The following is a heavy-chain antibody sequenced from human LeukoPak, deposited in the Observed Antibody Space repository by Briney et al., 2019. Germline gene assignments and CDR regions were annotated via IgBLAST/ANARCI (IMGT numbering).Heavy chain of an antibody. CDR1: GGSISSSSYY. J-gene: IGHJ5*02. CDR3: ARVRPSDYYDSSGVFDP. Sequence: SETLSLTCTVSGGSISSSSYYWGWIRQPPGKGLEWIGYIYYSGSTNYNPSLKSRVTISVDTSKNQFSLKLSSVTAADTAVYYCARVRPSDYYDSSGVFDPWGQGTLVTVSS. V-gene: IGHV4-61*05. D-gene: IGHD3-22*01. CDR2: IYYSGST.